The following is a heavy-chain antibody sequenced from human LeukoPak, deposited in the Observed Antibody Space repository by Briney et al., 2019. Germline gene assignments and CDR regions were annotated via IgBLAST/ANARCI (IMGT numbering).Heavy chain of an antibody. CDR1: GFTFSSYG. D-gene: IGHD3-10*01. V-gene: IGHV3-30*18. J-gene: IGHJ4*02. CDR3: AKGEELLWFGELSPPGDY. CDR2: ISYDGSNK. Sequence: GGSLRLSCAASGFTFSSYGMRWVRQAPGKGLEWVAVISYDGSNKYHADSVKGRFTISRDNSKNTLYLQMNSLRAEDTAVYYCAKGEELLWFGELSPPGDYWGQGTLVTVSS.